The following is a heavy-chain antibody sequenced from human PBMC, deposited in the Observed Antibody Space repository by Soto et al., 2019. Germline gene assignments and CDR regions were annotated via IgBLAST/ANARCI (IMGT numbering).Heavy chain of an antibody. Sequence: ASVKVSCKVSGYTLTELSMHWVRQAPGKGLEWMGGFDPEDGETIYAQKFQGRVTMTEDTSTDTAYMELSSLRSEDTAVYYCATDHGTELRFLERSRGGDASDIWGQGTMVTVSS. V-gene: IGHV1-24*01. CDR2: FDPEDGET. CDR1: GYTLTELS. CDR3: ATDHGTELRFLERSRGGDASDI. D-gene: IGHD3-3*01. J-gene: IGHJ3*02.